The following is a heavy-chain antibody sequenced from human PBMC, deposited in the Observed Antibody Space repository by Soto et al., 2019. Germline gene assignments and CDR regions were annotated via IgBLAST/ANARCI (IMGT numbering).Heavy chain of an antibody. Sequence: SETLSLTCSVSGGSISGSYWSWIRQPPGKGLEWLGYVYYTGSTNYSPSLKSRVSISVDTSKNEFSLKLSSVTAADTAVYYCARDFGGRFDIWGQGTLVTVSS. CDR3: ARDFGGRFDI. CDR2: VYYTGST. CDR1: GGSISGSY. D-gene: IGHD3-10*01. V-gene: IGHV4-59*12. J-gene: IGHJ3*02.